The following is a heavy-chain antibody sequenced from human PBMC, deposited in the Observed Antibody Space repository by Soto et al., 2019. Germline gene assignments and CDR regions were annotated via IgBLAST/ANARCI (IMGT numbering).Heavy chain of an antibody. D-gene: IGHD2-2*01. CDR1: GFTLCSSR. J-gene: IGHJ4*02. V-gene: IGHV3-23*01. CDR2: IGDGGNNT. Sequence: GSQRLSCAAPGFTLCSSRLSSVRQAPGKGLEWVSAIGDGGNNTFYADSVKGRFSISRDNAKNTLYLEMNSLRGEDAAVYYCGRSRNYVESWGQGTLVTVSS. CDR3: GRSRNYVES.